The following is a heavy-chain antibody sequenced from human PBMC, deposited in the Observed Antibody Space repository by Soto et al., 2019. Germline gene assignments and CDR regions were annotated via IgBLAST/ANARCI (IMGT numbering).Heavy chain of an antibody. CDR3: ARLFVYDPLTEDHGTGRSDI. J-gene: IGHJ3*02. CDR2: IDWDDDK. D-gene: IGHD3-9*01. CDR1: GFSLYKHGMY. V-gene: IGHV2-70*11. Sequence: ESPPTLGNPTQTLTLNCTFTGFSLYKHGMYVNSNSQPPGKAPQWLARIDWDDDKYYTTSLNTRLTISKDTSKNQVVLALTNMDPVDTGTYYCARLFVYDPLTEDHGTGRSDIWGQGTMVTV.